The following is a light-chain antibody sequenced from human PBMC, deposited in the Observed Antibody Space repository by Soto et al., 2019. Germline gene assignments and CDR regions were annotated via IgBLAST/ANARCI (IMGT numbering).Light chain of an antibody. J-gene: IGKJ4*01. CDR2: AAS. CDR3: QQTYSTPRLT. V-gene: IGKV1-39*01. CDR1: QSITNF. Sequence: DVQLTQSPSSLSASVGDRVTITCRANQSITNFLHWYQKKHGEAPKLLIYAASNLQSGVPSRFSGSGSATDFALTISGLQPGDFATYYCQQTYSTPRLTFGGGTKV.